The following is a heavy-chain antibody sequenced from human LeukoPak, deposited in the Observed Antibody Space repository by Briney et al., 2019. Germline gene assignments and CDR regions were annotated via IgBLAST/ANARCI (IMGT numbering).Heavy chain of an antibody. CDR3: ARDEGKNNWNAFDI. V-gene: IGHV4-38-2*02. J-gene: IGHJ3*02. CDR2: MYHSGST. Sequence: SETLSLTCTVSGYSISSGYYWGWIRQPPGKGLEWIGNMYHSGSTYYKVSLKSRLTISVDTSKNQFSLKLSSVTAADTAVYYCARDEGKNNWNAFDIWGQGTMVTLSS. D-gene: IGHD1-20*01. CDR1: GYSISSGYY.